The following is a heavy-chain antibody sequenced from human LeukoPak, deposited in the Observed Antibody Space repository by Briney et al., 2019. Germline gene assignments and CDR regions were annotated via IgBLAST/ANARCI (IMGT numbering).Heavy chain of an antibody. CDR1: GFTFSSYG. J-gene: IGHJ4*02. CDR3: AKVGSSSWYVEQWLVGGDYFDY. Sequence: PGGSLRLSCAASGFTFSSYGMHWVRQAPGKGLELVAFIRYDGSNKYYADSVKGRFTISRDNSKNTLYLQMNSLRAEDTAVYYCAKVGSSSWYVEQWLVGGDYFDYWGQGTLVTVSS. CDR2: IRYDGSNK. D-gene: IGHD6-13*01. V-gene: IGHV3-30*02.